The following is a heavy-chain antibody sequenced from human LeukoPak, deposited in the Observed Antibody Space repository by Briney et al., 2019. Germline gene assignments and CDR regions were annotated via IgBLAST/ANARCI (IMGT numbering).Heavy chain of an antibody. D-gene: IGHD2-15*01. J-gene: IGHJ6*04. CDR2: IYYSGST. V-gene: IGHV4-39*07. Sequence: PSETLSLTCTVSGGSISSSSYYWGWIRQPPGKGLEWIGSIYYSGSTYYNPSLKSRVTISVDTSKNQFSLKLSSVTAADTAVYYCAREVGGVDVWGKGTTVTISS. CDR1: GGSISSSSYY. CDR3: AREVGGVDV.